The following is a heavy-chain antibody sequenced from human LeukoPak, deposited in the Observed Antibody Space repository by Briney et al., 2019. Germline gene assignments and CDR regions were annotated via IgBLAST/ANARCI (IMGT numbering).Heavy chain of an antibody. CDR2: IWYDGSNK. D-gene: IGHD2-2*01. CDR1: GFTFSSYG. CDR3: ARDGIVVVPAATRDYFDY. V-gene: IGHV3-33*01. J-gene: IGHJ4*02. Sequence: GGSLRPSCAASGFTFSSYGMHWVRQAPGKGLEWVAVIWYDGSNKYYADSVKGRFTISRDNSKNTLYLQMNSLRAEDTAVYYCARDGIVVVPAATRDYFDYWGQGTLVTVSS.